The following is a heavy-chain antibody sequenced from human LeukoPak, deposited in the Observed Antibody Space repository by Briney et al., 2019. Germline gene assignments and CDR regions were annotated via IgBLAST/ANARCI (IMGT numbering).Heavy chain of an antibody. CDR2: ISAYNGDT. V-gene: IGHV1-18*01. CDR3: ARPLTYYYDSSGRQACDI. Sequence: GASVMVSCKASGYTXSSYSITWVRQAPGQGLEWMAWISAYNGDTNYAQKFQGRLTMTTDTSTNTAYMELRSLRSDDTAVYYCARPLTYYYDSSGRQACDIWGRGTMVTVSS. D-gene: IGHD3-22*01. J-gene: IGHJ3*02. CDR1: GYTXSSYS.